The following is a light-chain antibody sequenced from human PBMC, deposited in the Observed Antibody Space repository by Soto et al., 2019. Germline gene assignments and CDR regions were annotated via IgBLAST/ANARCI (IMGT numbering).Light chain of an antibody. V-gene: IGKV3-11*01. J-gene: IGKJ3*01. CDR3: QQRSNWFT. CDR2: DAS. CDR1: QRVSSY. Sequence: EIVLTQSPATLSLSPGERATLSCRASQRVSSYLAWYQRKPGQAPRLLIYDASNRATGIPARFSGSGSGTDFTLTISSLEPEDFAVYYCQQRSNWFTFGPGTKVDIK.